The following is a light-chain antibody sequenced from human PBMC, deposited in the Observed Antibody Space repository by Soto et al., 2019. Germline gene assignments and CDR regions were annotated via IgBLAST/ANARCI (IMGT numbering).Light chain of an antibody. CDR2: GAS. CDR3: QQYNNLPRYT. J-gene: IGKJ2*01. CDR1: QSVSSN. Sequence: EIVMTQSPATLSVSPGERATLSCRASQSVSSNLAWYQQKPGQAPRLLIYGASTSATGIPARFSGSGSGTEFTLTISSLQSEDFAVYYCQQYNNLPRYTFGQGTKLEIK. V-gene: IGKV3-15*01.